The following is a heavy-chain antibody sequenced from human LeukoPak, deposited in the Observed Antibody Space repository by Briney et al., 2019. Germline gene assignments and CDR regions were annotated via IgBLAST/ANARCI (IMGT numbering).Heavy chain of an antibody. CDR2: IYYSGST. CDR3: ARDLSSGYFFAFDI. J-gene: IGHJ3*02. Sequence: SQTLSLTCTVSGGSISSGDYYWSWIRQPPGKGLEWIGYIYYSGSTYYNPSLKSRVTISVDTSKNQFSLKLSSVTAADTAVYYCARDLSSGYFFAFDIWGQGTMVTVSS. CDR1: GGSISSGDYY. D-gene: IGHD3-22*01. V-gene: IGHV4-30-4*01.